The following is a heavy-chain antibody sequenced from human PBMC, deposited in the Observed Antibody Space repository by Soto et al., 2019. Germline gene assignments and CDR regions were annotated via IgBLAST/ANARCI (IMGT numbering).Heavy chain of an antibody. J-gene: IGHJ1*01. D-gene: IGHD3-10*01. CDR1: GFTVSSNY. CDR3: ARDMVRGLYPEYFQQ. CDR2: IYSGGST. Sequence: EVQLVESGGGLVQPGGSLRLSCAASGFTVSSNYMSWVRQAPGKGLEWVSVIYSGGSTYYADSVKGRFTISRDNSKNTLYLQMSSLRAEDTAVYDCARDMVRGLYPEYFQQWGQGTLVTVSS. V-gene: IGHV3-66*01.